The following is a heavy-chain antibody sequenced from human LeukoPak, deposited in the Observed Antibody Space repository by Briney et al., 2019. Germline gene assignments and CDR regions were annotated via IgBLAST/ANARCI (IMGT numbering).Heavy chain of an antibody. D-gene: IGHD5-18*01. CDR1: GYSISSGYY. Sequence: PSETLSLTCTVSGYSISSGYYWGWIRQPPGKGLEWIGSIYHSGSTNYNPSLKSRVTMSVDTSKNQFSLKLSSVTAADTAVYYCARVKEDTAMVGVYYYYYMDVWGKGTTVTISS. CDR2: IYHSGST. J-gene: IGHJ6*03. V-gene: IGHV4-38-2*02. CDR3: ARVKEDTAMVGVYYYYYMDV.